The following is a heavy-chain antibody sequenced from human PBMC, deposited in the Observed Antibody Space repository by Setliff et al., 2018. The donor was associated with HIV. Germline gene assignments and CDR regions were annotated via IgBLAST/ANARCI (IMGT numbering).Heavy chain of an antibody. CDR1: GGSISSRTYY. CDR2: IYATGST. CDR3: AREGTYCSSTICYDWFDP. J-gene: IGHJ5*02. Sequence: SETLSLTCTVSGGSISSRTYYWSWIRQPAGKGPEWIGHIYATGSTNYNPSLKSRLTISMDTSKNQFSLNLSSVTAADTAVYYCAREGTYCSSTICYDWFDPWGQGTLVTVS. D-gene: IGHD2-2*01. V-gene: IGHV4-61*09.